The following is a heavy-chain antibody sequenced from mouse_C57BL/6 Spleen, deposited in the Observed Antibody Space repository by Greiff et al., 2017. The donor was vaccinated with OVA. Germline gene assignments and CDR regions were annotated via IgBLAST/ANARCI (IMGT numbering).Heavy chain of an antibody. V-gene: IGHV6-3*01. CDR3: TRLLRFTFAY. Sequence: EVKLVESGGGLVQPGGSMKLSCVASGFTFSNYWMNWVRQSPEKGLEWVAQIRLKSDNYATHYAESVKGRFTISRDDSKSSVYLQMNNLRAEDTGIYYCTRLLRFTFAYWGQGTLVTVSA. CDR2: IRLKSDNYAT. CDR1: GFTFSNYW. D-gene: IGHD2-3*01. J-gene: IGHJ3*01.